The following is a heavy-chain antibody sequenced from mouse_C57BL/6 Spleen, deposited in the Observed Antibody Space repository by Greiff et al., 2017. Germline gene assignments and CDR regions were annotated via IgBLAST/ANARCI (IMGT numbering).Heavy chain of an antibody. CDR3: ARDHYDGSWYFDV. Sequence: QVKLQQSGPELVKPGASVKISCKASGYAFSSSWMNWVKQRPGKGLEWIGRIYPGDGDTNYNRAFKGKATLTADKSSSTAYMQLSSLTSEDSAVYVCARDHYDGSWYFDVWGTGTTVTVSS. J-gene: IGHJ1*03. V-gene: IGHV1-82*01. D-gene: IGHD1-1*01. CDR1: GYAFSSSW. CDR2: IYPGDGDT.